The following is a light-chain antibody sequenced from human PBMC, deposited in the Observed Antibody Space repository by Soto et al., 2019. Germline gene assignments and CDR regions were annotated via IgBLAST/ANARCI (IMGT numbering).Light chain of an antibody. CDR3: SSYTNSITHV. CDR2: GVS. Sequence: QSALTQPASVSGSPGQSITISCTGTSSDVGGYDYVSWYQQHPGKAPKLMIYGVSNRPSGVSNRFSGSKSGNTASLTISGSQAEDEADYYCSSYTNSITHVFGGGTKLTVL. J-gene: IGLJ3*02. CDR1: SSDVGGYDY. V-gene: IGLV2-14*03.